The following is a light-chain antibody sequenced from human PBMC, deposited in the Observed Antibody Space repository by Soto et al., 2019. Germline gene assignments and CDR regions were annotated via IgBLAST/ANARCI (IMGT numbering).Light chain of an antibody. J-gene: IGKJ5*01. CDR3: QQYGFSPIS. V-gene: IGKV3-20*01. Sequence: EAVLMQSTGTLSLYPWERVKLCCRASQTVTNDYLAWYQQKDGQAPRLLIYDASTRATGVPDRFSGSGSGPEYTLTITRLEPEDFAVYSCQQYGFSPISFGQGTGLEIK. CDR1: QTVTNDY. CDR2: DAS.